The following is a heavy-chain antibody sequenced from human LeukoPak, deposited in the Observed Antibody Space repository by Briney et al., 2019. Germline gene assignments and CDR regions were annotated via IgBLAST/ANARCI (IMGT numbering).Heavy chain of an antibody. D-gene: IGHD3-16*01. CDR1: GFTFSSYW. CDR3: TTVKGAAGTFGYYFDY. Sequence: GGSLRLSCAASGFTFSSYWMHWVRQAPGKGLVWVSRINSDGSSTSYADSVKGRFTISRDDSKNTLYLQMNSLKTEDTAVYYCTTVKGAAGTFGYYFDYWGQGTLVTVSS. CDR2: INSDGSST. V-gene: IGHV3-74*01. J-gene: IGHJ4*02.